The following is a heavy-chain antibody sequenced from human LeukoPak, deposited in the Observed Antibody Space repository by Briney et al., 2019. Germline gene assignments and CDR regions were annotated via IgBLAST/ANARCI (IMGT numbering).Heavy chain of an antibody. CDR2: ISSSGSTI. CDR1: GFTFSDYY. Sequence: GGSLRLSCAASGFTFSDYYMSWIRQAPGKGLEWVSYISSSGSTIYYADSAKGRFTISRDNAKNSLYLQMNSLRAEDTAVYYCAREDSGYDMALDYWGQGTLVTVSS. CDR3: AREDSGYDMALDY. D-gene: IGHD5-12*01. V-gene: IGHV3-11*01. J-gene: IGHJ4*02.